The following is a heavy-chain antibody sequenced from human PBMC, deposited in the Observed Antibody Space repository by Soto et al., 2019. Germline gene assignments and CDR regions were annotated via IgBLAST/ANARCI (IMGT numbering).Heavy chain of an antibody. CDR1: GDSVTSTVW. CDR2: SYHNGLT. J-gene: IGHJ4*02. V-gene: IGHV4-4*02. CDR3: ERDAAVPGESDRFDY. Sequence: QVQLQESGPGLVKPSGTLSLTCAVSGDSVTSTVWWSWVRQPPGKGLEWIGESYHNGLTDYNPSLNSPVTMSVDTTKNEFSLKLTSLTAADTAIYYCERDAAVPGESDRFDYWGQGTLVTVSS. D-gene: IGHD6-19*01.